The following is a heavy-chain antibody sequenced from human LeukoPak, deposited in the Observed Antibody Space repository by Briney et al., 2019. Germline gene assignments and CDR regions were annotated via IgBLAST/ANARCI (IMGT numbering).Heavy chain of an antibody. CDR3: AYRQTTISFDY. V-gene: IGHV2-5*02. CDR1: GFSLGTSGVG. J-gene: IGHJ4*02. CDR2: ISCADDK. D-gene: IGHD3-9*01. Sequence: SGPTLFLPRPALTLTFSSSGFSLGTSGVGVGWIRQPPGKALDWLTLISCADDKRYIPSLKSRLTITNDTYNNQMVLTMTNMDPVDTATYYCAYRQTTISFDYWGEGTLVTVSS.